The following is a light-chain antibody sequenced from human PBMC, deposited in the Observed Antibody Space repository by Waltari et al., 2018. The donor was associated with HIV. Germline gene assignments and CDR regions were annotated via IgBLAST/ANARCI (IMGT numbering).Light chain of an antibody. V-gene: IGLV1-44*01. J-gene: IGLJ3*02. CDR2: SNN. CDR1: SSHIGRNT. Sequence: QSVLTQPPSASGTPGQRVTISCSGSSSHIGRNTVNWYQQLPGTAPKLLIYSNNQRPSGVPDRFSGSKSGTSVSLAISGLQSEDDTDYYCAAWDDSLNGWVFGGGTKLTVL. CDR3: AAWDDSLNGWV.